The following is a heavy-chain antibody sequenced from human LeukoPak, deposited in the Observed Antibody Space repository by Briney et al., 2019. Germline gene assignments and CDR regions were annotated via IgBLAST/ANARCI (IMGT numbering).Heavy chain of an antibody. D-gene: IGHD1-14*01. CDR1: GGSISSGGYY. J-gene: IGHJ4*02. V-gene: IGHV4-31*03. CDR3: ARVTPRSLVDY. CDR2: IYYSGST. Sequence: SQTLSLTCTVSGGSISSGGYYWSWIRQHPGKGLEWIGYIYYSGSTYYNPSLKSRVTISVDTSKNQFSLKLSSVAAADTAVYYCARVTPRSLVDYWGQGTLVTVSS.